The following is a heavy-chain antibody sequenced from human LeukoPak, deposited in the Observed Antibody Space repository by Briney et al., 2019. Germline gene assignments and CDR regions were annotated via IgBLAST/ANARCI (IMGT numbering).Heavy chain of an antibody. V-gene: IGHV1-18*01. D-gene: IGHD5-18*01. J-gene: IGHJ4*02. CDR3: AREDTAMVIVRDGLRFDY. CDR1: GYTFTSYG. CDR2: ISAYNGNT. Sequence: AASVKVSCKASGYTFTSYGISWVRQAPGQGLEWMGWISAYNGNTNYAQKLQGRVTMTTDTSTSTAYMELRSLRSDDTAVYYCAREDTAMVIVRDGLRFDYWGQGTLVTVSS.